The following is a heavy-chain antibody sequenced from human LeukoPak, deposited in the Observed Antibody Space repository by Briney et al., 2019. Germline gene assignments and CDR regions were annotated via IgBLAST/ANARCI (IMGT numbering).Heavy chain of an antibody. CDR3: ATEGNYYGSGSYRSNWFDP. Sequence: ASVKVSCKASGYTFTGYYMHWVRQAPGQGLEWMGWINPNSGGTNYAQKFQGRVTMTRDTSISTAYMELSRLRSDDTAVYYCATEGNYYGSGSYRSNWFDPWGQGTLVTVSS. V-gene: IGHV1-2*02. J-gene: IGHJ5*02. CDR1: GYTFTGYY. D-gene: IGHD3-10*01. CDR2: INPNSGGT.